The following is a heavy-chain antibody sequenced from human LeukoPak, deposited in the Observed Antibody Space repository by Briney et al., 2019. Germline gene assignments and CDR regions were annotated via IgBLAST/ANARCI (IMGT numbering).Heavy chain of an antibody. D-gene: IGHD2-15*01. CDR3: ARDPLVVVAANWETNWFDP. Sequence: ASVKVSCKASGYTFTSYYMHWVRQAPGQGLEWMGIINPSGGSTSYAQKFQGRVTMTRDMSTSTVYMELSSLRSEDTAVYYCARDPLVVVAANWETNWFDPWGQGTLVTVSS. CDR2: INPSGGST. V-gene: IGHV1-46*01. CDR1: GYTFTSYY. J-gene: IGHJ5*02.